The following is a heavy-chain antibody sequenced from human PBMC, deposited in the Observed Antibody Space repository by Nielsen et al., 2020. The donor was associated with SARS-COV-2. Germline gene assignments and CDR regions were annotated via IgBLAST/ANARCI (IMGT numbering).Heavy chain of an antibody. V-gene: IGHV3-21*01. CDR1: GFTSSSYS. J-gene: IGHJ6*03. D-gene: IGHD3-9*01. Sequence: GESLKISCAASGFTSSSYSMNWVRQAPGKGLEWVSSISSTSSYIYYADSVKGRFTISRDNAKNSLYLQMNSLRAEDTAVYYCASAYDILTGRNTYYYSMDVWGKGTTVTVSS. CDR3: ASAYDILTGRNTYYYSMDV. CDR2: ISSTSSYI.